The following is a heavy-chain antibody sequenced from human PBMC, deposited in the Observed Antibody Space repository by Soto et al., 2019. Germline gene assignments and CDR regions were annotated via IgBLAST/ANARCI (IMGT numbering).Heavy chain of an antibody. V-gene: IGHV5-51*01. J-gene: IGHJ3*02. D-gene: IGHD3-22*01. CDR3: ARMEYYYDSSGYDDAFDI. CDR2: IYPGDSDT. Sequence: PXESLTISFTGSGYSFTSYWIGLVRQMPGKGLEWMGIIYPGDSDTRYSPSFQGQVTISADKSISTAYLQWSSLKASDTAMYYCARMEYYYDSSGYDDAFDIWGQGTMVTV. CDR1: GYSFTSYW.